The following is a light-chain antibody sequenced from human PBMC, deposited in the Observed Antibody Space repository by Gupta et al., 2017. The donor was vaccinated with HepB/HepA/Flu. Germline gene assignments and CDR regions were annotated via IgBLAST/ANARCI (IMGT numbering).Light chain of an antibody. J-gene: IGLJ2*01. CDR2: DVS. CDR3: SSYETRNSVI. V-gene: IGLV2-23*02. Sequence: QSALTQPASVPGSPGQSITISCTGTSSDVGNYNLVSWYQQRPGNAPTVIIYDVSKRPSGVSYRCAGSNSGTTAFPIISGLQAEDDAYYYCSSYETRNSVIFGGGTKLTVL. CDR1: SSDVGNYNL.